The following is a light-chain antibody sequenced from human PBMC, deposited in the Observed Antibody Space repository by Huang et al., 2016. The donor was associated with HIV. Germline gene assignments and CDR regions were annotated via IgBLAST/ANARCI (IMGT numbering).Light chain of an antibody. CDR1: QSISNN. CDR2: DAS. CDR3: QQCKNWPST. Sequence: EIVMTQSPATLSVSPGERATLSCRAGQSISNNFAWYQQKPGQAPRLLIYDASTRATGIPARFSGCGSGTEFTLTISSLQSEDFAVYYCQQCKNWPSTFGQGTRLEIK. V-gene: IGKV3-15*01. J-gene: IGKJ5*01.